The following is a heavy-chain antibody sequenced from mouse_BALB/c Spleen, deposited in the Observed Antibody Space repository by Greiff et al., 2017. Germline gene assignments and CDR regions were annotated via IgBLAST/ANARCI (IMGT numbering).Heavy chain of an antibody. CDR1: GFNFTDSY. J-gene: IGHJ2*01. V-gene: IGHV14-3*02. D-gene: IGHD2-4*01. Sequence: VQLQQSGAELVKPGASVKLSCTASGFNFTDSYMHWVKQRPEQGLEWIGMIDPETGSTKYDPKLPGKAPITVDTSSNPTYLQLRSLTSGDTAVSYGAGAYDYAFDYWGQGTPVTVSA. CDR2: IDPETGST. CDR3: AGAYDYAFDY.